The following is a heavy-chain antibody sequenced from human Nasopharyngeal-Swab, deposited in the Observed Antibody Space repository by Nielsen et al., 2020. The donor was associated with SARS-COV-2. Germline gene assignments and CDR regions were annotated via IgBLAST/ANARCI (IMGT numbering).Heavy chain of an antibody. Sequence: GESLKISCAASGFIFSSYSMNWVRQAPGKGLEWVSSISSSSSYIYYADSVKGRFTISRDNAKNSLYLQMNSLRAEDTAVYYCARDLGDDAFDIWGQGTMVTVSS. CDR2: ISSSSSYI. J-gene: IGHJ3*02. V-gene: IGHV3-21*01. CDR3: ARDLGDDAFDI. D-gene: IGHD3-16*01. CDR1: GFIFSSYS.